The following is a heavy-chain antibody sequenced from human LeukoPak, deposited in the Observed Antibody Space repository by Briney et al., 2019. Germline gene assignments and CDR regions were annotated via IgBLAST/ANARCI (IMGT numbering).Heavy chain of an antibody. V-gene: IGHV1-3*01. D-gene: IGHD3-10*01. Sequence: ASVKVSCKASGYTFTSYAMHWVRQAPRQRLEWMGWINAGNGNTKYSQKFQGRVTITRDTSASTAYMELSSLRSEDTAVYYCARDRITMVRGVMKALDYWGQGTLVTVSS. J-gene: IGHJ4*02. CDR1: GYTFTSYA. CDR3: ARDRITMVRGVMKALDY. CDR2: INAGNGNT.